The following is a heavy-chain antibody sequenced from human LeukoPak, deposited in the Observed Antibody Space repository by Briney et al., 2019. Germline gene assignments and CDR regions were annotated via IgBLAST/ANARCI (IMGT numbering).Heavy chain of an antibody. V-gene: IGHV4-34*01. J-gene: IGHJ5*02. Sequence: SETLSLTCAVYGGSFSGYYWSWIRQPPGKGLEWIGEINHSGSTNYNPSLKSRVTISVDTSKNQFSLELSSVTAADTAVYYCARGLLIAAAGDDWFDPWGQGTLVTVSS. CDR2: INHSGST. CDR3: ARGLLIAAAGDDWFDP. D-gene: IGHD6-13*01. CDR1: GGSFSGYY.